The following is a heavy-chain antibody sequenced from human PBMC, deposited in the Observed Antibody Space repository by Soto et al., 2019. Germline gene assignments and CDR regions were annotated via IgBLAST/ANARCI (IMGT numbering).Heavy chain of an antibody. CDR1: GFIVSSYY. CDR3: AKSGGNGWFADAFDV. J-gene: IGHJ3*01. Sequence: EGQLVEAGGGLIQPGGSLRLSCAGSGFIVSSYYMSWVRQAPGKGLEWISVIYSGGSTYYADSVKGRFTISRHNSENTLYLQLNSVRAEDTAVYYCAKSGGNGWFADAFDVWGQGTMVTVSS. D-gene: IGHD6-19*01. CDR2: IYSGGST. V-gene: IGHV3-53*01.